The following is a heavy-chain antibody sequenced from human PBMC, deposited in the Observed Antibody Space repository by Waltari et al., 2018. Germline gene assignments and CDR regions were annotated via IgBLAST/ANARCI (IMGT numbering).Heavy chain of an antibody. D-gene: IGHD6-19*01. CDR3: TTLGYRSGWSFDY. Sequence: EVQLVESGGGLVKPGGSLRLSCAASGFTFTTAWLNWVRQAPGKGLEWVGRMKSKTDGGTTDYAAPVKGRFTISRDDSKNTLYLQMNSLKTDDTAVYYCTTLGYRSGWSFDYWGQGTLVTVSS. J-gene: IGHJ4*02. CDR2: MKSKTDGGTT. CDR1: GFTFTTAW. V-gene: IGHV3-15*07.